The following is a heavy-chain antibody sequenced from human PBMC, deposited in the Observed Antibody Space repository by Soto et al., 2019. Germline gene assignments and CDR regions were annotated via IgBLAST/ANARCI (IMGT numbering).Heavy chain of an antibody. CDR3: AESIAAAGAYYFDY. D-gene: IGHD6-13*01. Sequence: VSPTRFFTASGITIGCFAVSSVRQATGKGLEWVSAISGSGGSTYYADSVKGRFTISRDNSKNTLYLQMNSLRAEDTAVYYCAESIAAAGAYYFDYWGQGTLVTVSS. V-gene: IGHV3-23*01. J-gene: IGHJ4*02. CDR1: GITIGCFA. CDR2: ISGSGGST.